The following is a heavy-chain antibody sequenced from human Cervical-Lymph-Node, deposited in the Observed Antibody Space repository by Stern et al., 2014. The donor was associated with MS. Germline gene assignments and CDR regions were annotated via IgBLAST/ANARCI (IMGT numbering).Heavy chain of an antibody. D-gene: IGHD1-1*01. CDR2: INHSGST. CDR1: GGSFSGYY. Sequence: QVQLQQWGAGLLKPSETLSLTCAVYGGSFSGYYWSWIRQPPGKGLAWIGEINHSGSTIYTPSLKSRSNISVDTSKTQFPLTLSSVTAADTAVYFCAREVESKGDYFDYWGQGTLVTVSS. J-gene: IGHJ4*02. V-gene: IGHV4-34*01. CDR3: AREVESKGDYFDY.